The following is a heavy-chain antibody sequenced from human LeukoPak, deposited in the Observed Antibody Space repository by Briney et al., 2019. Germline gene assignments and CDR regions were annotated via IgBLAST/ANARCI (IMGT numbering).Heavy chain of an antibody. CDR3: ARGRMGATSKNFDY. Sequence: PSETLSLTCSVYGGSFSAFYWNWIRQPPGKGLEWVGEVNHSGSTYYNPSLKSRVTFSVDTSKKQFSLKLSSVTAADTAVYYCARGRMGATSKNFDYWGQGTLVTVSS. V-gene: IGHV4-34*01. D-gene: IGHD1-26*01. J-gene: IGHJ4*02. CDR2: VNHSGST. CDR1: GGSFSAFY.